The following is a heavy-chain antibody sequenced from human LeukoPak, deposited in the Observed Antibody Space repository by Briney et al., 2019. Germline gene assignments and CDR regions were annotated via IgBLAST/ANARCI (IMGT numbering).Heavy chain of an antibody. D-gene: IGHD6-25*01. V-gene: IGHV3-9*01. CDR1: GFTFSSYW. J-gene: IGHJ4*02. Sequence: GGSLRLSCAASGFTFSSYWMHWVRQAPGKGLEWVSGISWNSGSIGYADSVKGRFTISRDNAKNSLYLQMNSLRAEDTASYYCAKDIEEVAAALGYWGQGTLVTVSS. CDR2: ISWNSGSI. CDR3: AKDIEEVAAALGY.